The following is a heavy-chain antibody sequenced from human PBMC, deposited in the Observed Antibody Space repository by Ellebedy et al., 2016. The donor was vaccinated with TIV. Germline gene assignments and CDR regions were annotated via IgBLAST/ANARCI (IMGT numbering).Heavy chain of an antibody. CDR3: AKGRGGGSDSSTPRYYFDY. D-gene: IGHD2-2*01. Sequence: PGGSLRLSCAASGFTFNSYAMSWFRQAPGKGLEWVSSISNTGTRTYYADSVEGRFIISRDNSKKTLYLQMNSLRAEDTAVYYCAKGRGGGSDSSTPRYYFDYWGLGTLVTVSS. J-gene: IGHJ4*02. V-gene: IGHV3-23*01. CDR1: GFTFNSYA. CDR2: ISNTGTRT.